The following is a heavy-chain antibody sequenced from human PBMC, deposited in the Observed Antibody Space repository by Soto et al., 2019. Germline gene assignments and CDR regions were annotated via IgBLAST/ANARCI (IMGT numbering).Heavy chain of an antibody. CDR1: GFTFRNYW. J-gene: IGHJ4*02. V-gene: IGHV3-7*03. CDR3: AKGYGYYFDS. CDR2: IKHDGSET. Sequence: PGGSLRLSCAASGFTFRNYWMSWVRQAPGKGLEWVLSIKHDGSETYSVDSVRGRFTSSRDNAENSVDLQMHSLRADDTAVYFCAKGYGYYFDSWGQGTQVNVS. D-gene: IGHD5-18*01.